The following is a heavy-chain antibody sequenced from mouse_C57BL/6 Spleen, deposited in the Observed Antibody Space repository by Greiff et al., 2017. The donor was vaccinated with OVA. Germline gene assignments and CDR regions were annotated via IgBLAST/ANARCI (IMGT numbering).Heavy chain of an antibody. Sequence: VQLQQSGGGLVKPGGSLKLSCAASGFTFSDYGMHWVRQAPEKGLEWVAYISSGSSTIYYADTVKGRFTISRDNAKNTLFLQMTNLRSEDTAMYYCAREGLRPLYAMDYWGQGTSVTVSS. CDR3: AREGLRPLYAMDY. V-gene: IGHV5-17*01. CDR2: ISSGSSTI. D-gene: IGHD2-4*01. CDR1: GFTFSDYG. J-gene: IGHJ4*01.